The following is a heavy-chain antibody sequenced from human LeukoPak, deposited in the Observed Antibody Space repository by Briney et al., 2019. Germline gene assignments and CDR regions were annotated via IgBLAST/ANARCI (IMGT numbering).Heavy chain of an antibody. J-gene: IGHJ3*02. CDR3: ASSSYPNDAFDI. V-gene: IGHV1-2*04. D-gene: IGHD6-13*01. CDR1: GYTFTGYY. CDR2: IKPNSGGT. Sequence: GASVKVSCKASGYTFTGYYMHWVRQAPGQGLEWMGWIKPNSGGTNYAQKFQDWVTMTRDTSISTAYMELNRLRSDDTAVYYCASSSYPNDAFDIWGQGTMVTVPS.